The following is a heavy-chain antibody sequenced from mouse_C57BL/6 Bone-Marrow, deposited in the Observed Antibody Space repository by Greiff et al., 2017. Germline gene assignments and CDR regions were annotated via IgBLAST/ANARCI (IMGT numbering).Heavy chain of an antibody. Sequence: VQLQQPGAELVKPGASVKMSCKASGYTFTSYWITWVKQRPGQGLEWIGDIYPGSGSTNYNEKFKSKATLTVDTSSSTAYMQLSSLTSEDSAVYYCARVRLRRGWVAYWGQGTLVTVSA. CDR1: GYTFTSYW. CDR2: IYPGSGST. CDR3: ARVRLRRGWVAY. D-gene: IGHD2-4*01. V-gene: IGHV1-55*01. J-gene: IGHJ3*01.